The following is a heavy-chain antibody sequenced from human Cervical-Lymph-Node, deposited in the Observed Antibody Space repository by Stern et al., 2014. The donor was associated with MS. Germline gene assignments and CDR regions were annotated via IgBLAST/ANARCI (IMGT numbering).Heavy chain of an antibody. CDR3: ARNMEGYDTSGYAYWYFDL. CDR2: INPNSGGT. CDR1: GYTFTDYY. Sequence: QMQLVQSGAEVKKPGASVKVSCKASGYTFTDYYIHWVRQAPGQGLEWMGWINPNSGGTNYEQKFQGRVTMTGDTSISTAYMELSRLRSDDTAVYYCARNMEGYDTSGYAYWYFDLWSRGTLVTVSS. J-gene: IGHJ2*01. V-gene: IGHV1-2*02. D-gene: IGHD3-22*01.